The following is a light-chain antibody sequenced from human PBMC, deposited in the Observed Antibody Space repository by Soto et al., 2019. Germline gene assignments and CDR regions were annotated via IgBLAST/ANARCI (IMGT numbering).Light chain of an antibody. CDR3: QQYDRLPWT. Sequence: DIQMTQSPSSLSASIGDRVTITCQASQDVSHFLNWFQQRTGKAPKLLIYDASTFERGVPSRFSGRGSGSRFTSTITGLQPEVIATYYCQQYDRLPWTFGQGNKVE. J-gene: IGKJ1*01. CDR2: DAS. V-gene: IGKV1-33*01. CDR1: QDVSHF.